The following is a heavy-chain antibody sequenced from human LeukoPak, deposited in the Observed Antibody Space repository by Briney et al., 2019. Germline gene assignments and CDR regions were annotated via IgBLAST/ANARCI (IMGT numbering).Heavy chain of an antibody. CDR3: RGVRFGELFDY. J-gene: IGHJ4*02. D-gene: IGHD3-10*01. CDR1: GGSFSGYY. Sequence: KPSETLSLTCAVYGGSFSGYYWSWIRQPPGKGLEWIGEINHSGSTDYNPSLKSRVTISVDTSKNQFSLQLSSVTAADTAVYYCRGVRFGELFDYWGQGTLVTVSS. V-gene: IGHV4-34*03. CDR2: INHSGST.